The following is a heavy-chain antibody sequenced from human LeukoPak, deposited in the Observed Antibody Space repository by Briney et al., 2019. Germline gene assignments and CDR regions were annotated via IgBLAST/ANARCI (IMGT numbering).Heavy chain of an antibody. V-gene: IGHV7-4-1*02. D-gene: IGHD6-19*01. CDR2: INTNTGNP. CDR1: GYTFTSYA. Sequence: ASVKVSCKASGYTFTSYAMNWVRQAPGQGLEWMGWINTNTGNPTYAQGFTGRFVFSLDTSVSTAYLQISSLKAEDTAVHYCARVGAVAGTGNPALDYWGQGTLVTVSS. J-gene: IGHJ4*02. CDR3: ARVGAVAGTGNPALDY.